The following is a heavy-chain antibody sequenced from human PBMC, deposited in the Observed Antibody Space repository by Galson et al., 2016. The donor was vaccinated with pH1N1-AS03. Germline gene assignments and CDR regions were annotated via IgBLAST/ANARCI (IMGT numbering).Heavy chain of an antibody. CDR3: ARDHSNNGPFDI. V-gene: IGHV4-38-2*02. Sequence: WAWIRQSPGTGLEWIGNVYQSGTTYYNPSLKSRVTISVDTSKNQFSLKLTSVTAADTAIYYCARDHSNNGPFDIWGPGSLVAVSS. CDR2: VYQSGTT. J-gene: IGHJ4*01. D-gene: IGHD6-13*01.